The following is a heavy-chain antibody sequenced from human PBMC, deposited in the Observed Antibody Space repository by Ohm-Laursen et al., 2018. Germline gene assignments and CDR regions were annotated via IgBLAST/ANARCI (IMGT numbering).Heavy chain of an antibody. CDR2: IYSGGST. Sequence: SLRLSCAASGFTVSSNYMSWVRQAPGKGLEWVSVIYSGGSTYYADSVKGRFTISRDNSKNTLYLQMNSLRAEDTAVYYCARSFAVTTFYYHGMDVWGQGTTVTVAS. CDR3: ARSFAVTTFYYHGMDV. V-gene: IGHV3-66*01. J-gene: IGHJ6*02. D-gene: IGHD4-17*01. CDR1: GFTVSSNY.